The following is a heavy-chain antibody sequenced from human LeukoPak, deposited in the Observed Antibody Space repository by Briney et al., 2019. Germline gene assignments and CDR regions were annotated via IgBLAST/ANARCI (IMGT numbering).Heavy chain of an antibody. Sequence: VESLKLSCNSSAYSFTSFWIGWVRQMPGKGLEWMGIIYPGDSDTKYSPSFRGQVPISADKSISTAYLQWSSLKASDTAMYYCATGYYSHYFDYCGQGTLVTVSS. V-gene: IGHV5-51*01. J-gene: IGHJ4*02. CDR2: IYPGDSDT. CDR1: AYSFTSFW. CDR3: ATGYYSHYFDY. D-gene: IGHD3-22*01.